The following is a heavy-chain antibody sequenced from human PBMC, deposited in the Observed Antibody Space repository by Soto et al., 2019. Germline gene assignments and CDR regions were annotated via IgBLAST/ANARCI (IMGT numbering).Heavy chain of an antibody. CDR3: ARAYGAGSFDF. Sequence: QVQLVQSGAEVKKPGASVKVSCTGSGYTFRSYDIHWVRQATGQGLEWMGWVNPNTGNTGYAQKFQGGVTMTRDMSKSSAYMEVNSLTSEDTAIYYCARAYGAGSFDFWGQGTLVSGSS. D-gene: IGHD3-10*01. CDR1: GYTFRSYD. V-gene: IGHV1-8*01. J-gene: IGHJ5*01. CDR2: VNPNTGNT.